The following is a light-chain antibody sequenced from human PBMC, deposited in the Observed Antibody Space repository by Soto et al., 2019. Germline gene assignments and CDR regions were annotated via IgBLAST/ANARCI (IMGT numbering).Light chain of an antibody. V-gene: IGKV1-5*03. CDR1: QSSNKW. Sequence: IRMYHSPSALSAAVSDTVTITCRASQSSNKWLAWYQQKPGKAPTLLIYEASILQNGVPSRFSGTESGTEFTLTISSLRHHDFATYFCQQYNDYSAWTFGQGTRWIS. CDR2: EAS. J-gene: IGKJ1*01. CDR3: QQYNDYSAWT.